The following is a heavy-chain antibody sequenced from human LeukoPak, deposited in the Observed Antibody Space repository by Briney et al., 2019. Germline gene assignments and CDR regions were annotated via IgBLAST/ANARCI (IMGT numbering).Heavy chain of an antibody. CDR3: ARLANNYDFWSGYRYNWFDP. CDR2: IYYSGST. CDR1: GGSISSSSYY. D-gene: IGHD3-3*01. V-gene: IGHV4-39*01. J-gene: IGHJ5*02. Sequence: PSETLSLTCTVSGGSISSSSYYWGWIRPPPGKGLEWIGSIYYSGSTHYNPSLKSRVTISVDTSKNQFSLKLSSVTAADTAVYYCARLANNYDFWSGYRYNWFDPWGQGTLVTVSS.